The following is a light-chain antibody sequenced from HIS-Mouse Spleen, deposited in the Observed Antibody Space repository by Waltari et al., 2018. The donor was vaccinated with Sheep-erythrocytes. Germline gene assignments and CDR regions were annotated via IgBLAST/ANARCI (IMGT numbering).Light chain of an antibody. CDR2: EVS. V-gene: IGLV2-8*01. Sequence: QSALTPPPSASGSPGQSVTISCTGTSRDAGGYNYASWYQQPPGKAPQLNIYEVSKRPSGVPDRFSGSKSGNAASLTVSGLQAEDEADYYCSSYAGSNNWVFGGGTKLTVL. CDR1: SRDAGGYNY. J-gene: IGLJ3*02. CDR3: SSYAGSNNWV.